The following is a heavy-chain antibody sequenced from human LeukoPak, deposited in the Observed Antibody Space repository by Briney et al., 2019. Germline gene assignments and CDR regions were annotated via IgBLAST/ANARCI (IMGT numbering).Heavy chain of an antibody. V-gene: IGHV4-31*03. CDR3: ARVDTAMVTTAFDI. CDR1: GGSISSGGSY. J-gene: IGHJ3*02. D-gene: IGHD5-18*01. Sequence: SETLSLTCTVSGGSISSGGSYWSWIRQHPGKGLEWIGYIYYSGSTYYNPSLKSRVTISVDTSKNQLSLKLSSVTAADTAVYYCARVDTAMVTTAFDIWGQGTMVTVSS. CDR2: IYYSGST.